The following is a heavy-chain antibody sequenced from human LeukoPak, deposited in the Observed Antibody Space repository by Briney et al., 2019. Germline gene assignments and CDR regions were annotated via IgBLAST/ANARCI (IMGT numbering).Heavy chain of an antibody. CDR3: ARSGFGSGISFDL. Sequence: ASVKVPCKASGYSFTNYAMNWVRQAPGQGLEWMGWMNPNSGDTGYPQKFQGRVTMTRDTSMTTAYMELSSLRSGDMAVYYCARSGFGSGISFDLWGQGTLVTVSS. CDR2: MNPNSGDT. D-gene: IGHD3-10*01. V-gene: IGHV1-8*01. J-gene: IGHJ5*02. CDR1: GYSFTNYA.